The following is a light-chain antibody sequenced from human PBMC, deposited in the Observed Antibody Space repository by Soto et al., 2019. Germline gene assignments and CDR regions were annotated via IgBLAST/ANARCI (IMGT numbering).Light chain of an antibody. V-gene: IGLV2-23*01. J-gene: IGLJ2*01. CDR2: EGS. CDR3: CSYAGSSGA. CDR1: SSDVGSYNL. Sequence: QSVLTQPASVSGSPGQSITISCTGTSSDVGSYNLVSWYQQHPGKAPKLMIYEGSKRPSGVSNRFSGSKSGNTASLTISGLQAEDEADYYCCSYAGSSGAFGGGTKVTVL.